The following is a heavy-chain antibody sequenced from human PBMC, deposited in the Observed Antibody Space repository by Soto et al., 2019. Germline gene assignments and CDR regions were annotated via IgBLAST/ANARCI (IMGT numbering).Heavy chain of an antibody. D-gene: IGHD6-6*01. CDR3: AREGIAARDVFXP. Sequence: SLRLSCAASGFTFSSYAMHWVRQAPGKGLEWVAVISYDGSNKYYADSVKGRFTISRDNSKNTLYLQMNSLRAEDTAVYYCAREGIAARDVFXPWSQGTLVTVSS. CDR2: ISYDGSNK. J-gene: IGHJ5*02. CDR1: GFTFSSYA. V-gene: IGHV3-30-3*01.